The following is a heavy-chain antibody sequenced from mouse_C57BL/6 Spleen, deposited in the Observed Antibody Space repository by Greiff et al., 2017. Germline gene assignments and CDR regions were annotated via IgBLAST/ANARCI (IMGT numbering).Heavy chain of an antibody. CDR2: IYPGSGST. J-gene: IGHJ4*01. Sequence: QVQLQQSGAELVKPGASVKMSCKASGYTFTSYWITWVKQRPGQGLEWIGDIYPGSGSTNYNEKFKSKATLTVDTSSSTAYMELSSLTSEDSAVYYCARFITTVEGAMDYWGQGTSVTVSS. CDR1: GYTFTSYW. D-gene: IGHD1-1*01. V-gene: IGHV1-55*01. CDR3: ARFITTVEGAMDY.